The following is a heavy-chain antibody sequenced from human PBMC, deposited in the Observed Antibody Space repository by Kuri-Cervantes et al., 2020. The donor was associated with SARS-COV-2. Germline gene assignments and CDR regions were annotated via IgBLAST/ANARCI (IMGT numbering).Heavy chain of an antibody. CDR3: ARDLAFGDLPGGY. CDR2: IWYDGSNK. CDR1: GFTFSSYG. D-gene: IGHD3-10*01. Sequence: GESLKISCAASGFTFSSYGMHWVRQAPGKGLEWVAVIWYDGSNKYYADSVKGRFTISRDNSKNTLYLQMNSLRAEDTAVYYCARDLAFGDLPGGYWGQGTLVTVYS. V-gene: IGHV3-33*08. J-gene: IGHJ4*02.